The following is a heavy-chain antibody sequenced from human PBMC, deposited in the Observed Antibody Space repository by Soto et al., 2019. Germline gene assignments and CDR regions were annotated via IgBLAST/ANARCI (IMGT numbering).Heavy chain of an antibody. CDR3: ARARAVRPPDV. D-gene: IGHD1-1*01. CDR1: GFTFSSYG. Sequence: QVQLVESGGGVVQPGRSLRLSCAASGFTFSSYGMHWVRQAPGKGLEWVAVIWDDGSNKYYADSVKGRFTISRENSKKTRDLQMNSQIAEDTAVYYCARARAVRPPDVWGQGTTVTVSS. V-gene: IGHV3-33*01. J-gene: IGHJ6*02. CDR2: IWDDGSNK.